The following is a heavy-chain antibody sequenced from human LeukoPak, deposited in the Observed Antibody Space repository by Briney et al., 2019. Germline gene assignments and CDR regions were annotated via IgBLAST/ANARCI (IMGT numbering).Heavy chain of an antibody. CDR2: IIPIFGTA. D-gene: IGHD1-1*01. V-gene: IGHV1-69*13. CDR1: GGTFGSYA. J-gene: IGHJ4*02. CDR3: ARGARYNLVSYFDY. Sequence: GASVKVSCKASGGTFGSYAISWVRQAPGQGLEWMGGIIPIFGTANYTQKFQGRVTITADESTSTAYMELSSLRSEDTAVYYCARGARYNLVSYFDYWGQGTLVTVSS.